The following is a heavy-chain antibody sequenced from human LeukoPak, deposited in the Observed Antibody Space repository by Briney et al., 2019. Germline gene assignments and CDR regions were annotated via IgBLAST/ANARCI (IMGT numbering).Heavy chain of an antibody. CDR1: GYTFTGYY. Sequence: ASVKVSCKASGYTFTGYYMHWVRQAPGQGLEWMGWINPNSGGTNYAQKFQGRVTTTRDTSISTAYMELSRLRSDDTAVYYCARARYIIGTSPLGYWGQGTLVTVSS. V-gene: IGHV1-2*02. J-gene: IGHJ4*02. D-gene: IGHD2-2*01. CDR2: INPNSGGT. CDR3: ARARYIIGTSPLGY.